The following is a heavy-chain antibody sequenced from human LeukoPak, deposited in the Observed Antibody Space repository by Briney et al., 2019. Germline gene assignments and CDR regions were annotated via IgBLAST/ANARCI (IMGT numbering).Heavy chain of an antibody. CDR3: ARSSGVRDWFDP. V-gene: IGHV1-18*01. Sequence: ASVKVSCKASGYTFTSYDITWLRQAPGQGLEWMGWISVYSGHENYAQKLQGRVSMTTDTSTSTAYMDLRSLRSDDPAVYYCARSSGVRDWFDPWGQGTLVTVSS. J-gene: IGHJ5*02. CDR1: GYTFTSYD. CDR2: ISVYSGHE. D-gene: IGHD6-6*01.